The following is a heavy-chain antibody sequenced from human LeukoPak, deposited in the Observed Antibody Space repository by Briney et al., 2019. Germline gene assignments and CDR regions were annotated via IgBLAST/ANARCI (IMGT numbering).Heavy chain of an antibody. Sequence: PSETLSLTCTVSGGSISTSNYYWGWIRQPPGKGLEWIGNIFYSGSTYYSPSLKSRVTISLDTSRNQFSLKLNSVTAADTAVYYCARDPIVGATTSAFDIWGQGTLVTVSS. CDR3: ARDPIVGATTSAFDI. CDR1: GGSISTSNYY. V-gene: IGHV4-39*07. CDR2: IFYSGST. D-gene: IGHD1-26*01. J-gene: IGHJ4*02.